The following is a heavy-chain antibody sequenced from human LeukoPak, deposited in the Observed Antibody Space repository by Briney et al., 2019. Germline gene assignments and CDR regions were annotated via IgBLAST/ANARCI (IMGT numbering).Heavy chain of an antibody. CDR1: GYTFTSYG. CDR3: ARDSNWNDSPMIDY. V-gene: IGHV1-18*01. J-gene: IGHJ4*02. D-gene: IGHD1-1*01. CDR2: ISAYNGKT. Sequence: ASVKVSCKASGYTFTSYGISWVRQAPGQGLEWMGWISAYNGKTNYAKKLQGRVTMTTDTSTSTAYMELRSLRSDDTAVYYCARDSNWNDSPMIDYWGQGTLVTVSS.